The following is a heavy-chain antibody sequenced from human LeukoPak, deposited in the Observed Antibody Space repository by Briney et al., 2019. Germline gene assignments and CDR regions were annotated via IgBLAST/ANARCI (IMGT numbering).Heavy chain of an antibody. D-gene: IGHD2-2*01. CDR2: IRGSGGST. V-gene: IGHV3-23*01. J-gene: IGHJ3*02. Sequence: GGSLILSCAASGFTFSSYAMSWVRQAPGKGLEWVSAIRGSGGSTYYADSVKGRFTISRDNSKNTLYLQMNSLRAEDTAVYYCAKVWAYCSSTSCYATDDAFDIWGQGTMVTVSS. CDR1: GFTFSSYA. CDR3: AKVWAYCSSTSCYATDDAFDI.